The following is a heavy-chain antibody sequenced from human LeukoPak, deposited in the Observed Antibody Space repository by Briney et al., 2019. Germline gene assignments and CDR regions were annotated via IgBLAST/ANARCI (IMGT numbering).Heavy chain of an antibody. CDR2: INPNSGGT. V-gene: IGHV1-2*02. CDR3: ARGLEGYYDSSGYYYPDAFDI. CDR1: GYTFTGYY. D-gene: IGHD3-22*01. Sequence: GASVKVSCKASGYTFTGYYMHWVRQAPGQGLEWMGWINPNSGGTNYAQKFQGRVTMTRDTSISTAYMELSRLRSDDTAVYYCARGLEGYYDSSGYYYPDAFDIWGQGTMVTVSS. J-gene: IGHJ3*02.